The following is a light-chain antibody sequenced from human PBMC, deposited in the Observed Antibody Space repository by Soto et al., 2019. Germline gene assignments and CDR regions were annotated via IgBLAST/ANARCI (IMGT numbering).Light chain of an antibody. Sequence: ESVLTQSPGTLSLSPGESATLSCRASQRLSSSFLAWYQHKPGQAPRLLIYGASSRATGIPDRFSGSGSGTDFTLTISRLEPEDSAVYYCQHYGSALKWTFGQGTKVEIK. CDR2: GAS. CDR3: QHYGSALKWT. J-gene: IGKJ1*01. CDR1: QRLSSSF. V-gene: IGKV3-20*01.